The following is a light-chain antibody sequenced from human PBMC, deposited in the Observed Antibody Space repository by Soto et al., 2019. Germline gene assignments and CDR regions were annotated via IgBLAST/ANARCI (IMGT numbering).Light chain of an antibody. J-gene: IGLJ1*01. CDR3: SSYTTSSTLSV. CDR2: DVS. CDR1: SSDVGGYNY. Sequence: QSALTQPASVSGSPGQSITISCTGTSSDVGGYNYVSWYQQHPGKAPKLMIYDVSNRPSGVSNRFSGSKSGNTASLTISALQAEDEADYSCSSYTTSSTLSVFGTGTKLTVL. V-gene: IGLV2-14*01.